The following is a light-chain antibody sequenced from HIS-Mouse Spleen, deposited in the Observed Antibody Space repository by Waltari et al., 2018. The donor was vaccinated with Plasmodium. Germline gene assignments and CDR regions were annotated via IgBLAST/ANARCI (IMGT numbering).Light chain of an antibody. J-gene: IGKJ4*02. CDR2: DAC. CDR1: QGISSA. Sequence: AIQLTQSPSSLSASVEDRVTVTCRARQGISSALAWYQQKPGKGPKLRIYDACSLESAVPSRCSGSGAGTDFTLTISSLQPEDFATYYCQQFNSYPLTLGAGTKVEIK. CDR3: QQFNSYPLT. V-gene: IGKV1-13*02.